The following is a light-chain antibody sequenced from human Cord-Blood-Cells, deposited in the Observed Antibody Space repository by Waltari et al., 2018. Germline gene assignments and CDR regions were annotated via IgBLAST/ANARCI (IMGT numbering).Light chain of an antibody. CDR2: EDS. Sequence: SYDLTQPPSVSVSPGQTARITCSGDALPKNYTYWYQQKSGPAPVLVIYEDSKRPSGIPERFSGSSSGTMANLTISGAQVEDEADYYCYSTDSSGNHRGVFGTGTKVTVL. CDR3: YSTDSSGNHRGV. V-gene: IGLV3-10*01. CDR1: ALPKNY. J-gene: IGLJ1*01.